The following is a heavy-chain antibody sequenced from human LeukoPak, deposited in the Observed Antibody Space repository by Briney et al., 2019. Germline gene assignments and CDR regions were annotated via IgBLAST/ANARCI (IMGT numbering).Heavy chain of an antibody. J-gene: IGHJ4*02. CDR1: GFTFSDHY. Sequence: GGSLRLSCAVSGFTFSDHYMDWVRQAPGKGLVWVARINTDGSRTSYADSVKGRFTISRDNAKNTLYLQMNSLRGEDTALYYCARDGNRYSGSYFDYWGQGTLVTVSS. CDR3: ARDGNRYSGSYFDY. CDR2: INTDGSRT. V-gene: IGHV3-74*01. D-gene: IGHD1-26*01.